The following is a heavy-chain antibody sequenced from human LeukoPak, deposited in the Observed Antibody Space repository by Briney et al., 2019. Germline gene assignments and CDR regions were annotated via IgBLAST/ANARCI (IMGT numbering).Heavy chain of an antibody. CDR2: IWFDGSNK. Sequence: GGSLRLSCAASGFTFSSYGMHWVRQAPGKGLEWVAVIWFDGSNKYYADSVKGRFTISRDNSKNTLYLQMNSLRAEDTAVYYCAKALGREVWGDDGMDVWGQGTTVTVSS. J-gene: IGHJ6*02. D-gene: IGHD3-16*01. V-gene: IGHV3-33*06. CDR3: AKALGREVWGDDGMDV. CDR1: GFTFSSYG.